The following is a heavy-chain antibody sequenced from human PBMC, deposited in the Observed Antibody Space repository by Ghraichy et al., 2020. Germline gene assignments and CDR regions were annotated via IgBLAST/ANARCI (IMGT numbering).Heavy chain of an antibody. Sequence: GGSLRLSCAASGFTFSSYAMSWVRQAPGKGLEWVSAMSGSGGSTYYADSVKGRFTISRDNSKNTLYLQMNGLRAEDTAVYYCARSSGWTPDYWGQGTLVTVSS. CDR2: MSGSGGST. V-gene: IGHV3-23*01. J-gene: IGHJ4*02. D-gene: IGHD6-19*01. CDR1: GFTFSSYA. CDR3: ARSSGWTPDY.